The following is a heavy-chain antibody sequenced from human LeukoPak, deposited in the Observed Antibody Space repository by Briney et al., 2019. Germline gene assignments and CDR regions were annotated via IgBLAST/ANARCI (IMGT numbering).Heavy chain of an antibody. CDR2: IYHSGST. CDR1: GYSISSVYY. D-gene: IGHD6-13*01. CDR3: ARAYSSSWYFNWFDP. J-gene: IGHJ5*02. V-gene: IGHV4-38-2*02. Sequence: PSETLSLTCTVSGYSISSVYYWAWIRQPPGKGLEWIGNIYHSGSTYYNPSLKSRVTISVDTSKNQFSLQLTSVTAADTAVYYCARAYSSSWYFNWFDPWGQGTLVTVSS.